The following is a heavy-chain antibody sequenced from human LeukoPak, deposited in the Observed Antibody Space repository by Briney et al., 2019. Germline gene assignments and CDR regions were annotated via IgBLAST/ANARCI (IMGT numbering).Heavy chain of an antibody. V-gene: IGHV1-2*04. D-gene: IGHD1-26*01. CDR2: INPNSGGT. CDR3: ARGAWELLQLHFDY. J-gene: IGHJ4*02. CDR1: GYTFTGYY. Sequence: ASVKVSCKASGYTFTGYYMHWVRQAPGQGLEWMGWINPNSGGTNYAQKFQGWVTMARDTSISTAYMELSRLRSDDTAAYYCARGAWELLQLHFDYWGQGTLVTVSS.